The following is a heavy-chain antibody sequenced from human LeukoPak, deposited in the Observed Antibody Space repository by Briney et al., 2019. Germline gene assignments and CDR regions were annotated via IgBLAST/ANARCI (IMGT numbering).Heavy chain of an antibody. CDR2: MNPNSGNT. D-gene: IGHD3-22*01. Sequence: ASVKVSCKASGYTFTSYDINWVRQATGQGLEWMGWMNPNSGNTGYAQKFQGRVTMTRNTSISTAYMGLSSLRSEDTAVYYCARGYRAYYDSSGYSDYWGQGTLGTVSS. CDR3: ARGYRAYYDSSGYSDY. CDR1: GYTFTSYD. V-gene: IGHV1-8*01. J-gene: IGHJ4*02.